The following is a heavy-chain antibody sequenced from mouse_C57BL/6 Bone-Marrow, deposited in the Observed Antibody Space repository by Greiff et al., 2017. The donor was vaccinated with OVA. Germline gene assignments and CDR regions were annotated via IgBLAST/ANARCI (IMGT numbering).Heavy chain of an antibody. CDR2: IDPSDSYT. Sequence: QVQLKQPGAELVMPGASVKLSCKASGYTFTSYWMHWVKQRPGQGLEWIGEIDPSDSYTNYNQKFKGKSTLTVDKSSSTAYMQLSSLTSEDSAVYYCARSDGNYVWFAYWGQGTLVTVSA. D-gene: IGHD2-1*01. CDR1: GYTFTSYW. CDR3: ARSDGNYVWFAY. J-gene: IGHJ3*01. V-gene: IGHV1-69*01.